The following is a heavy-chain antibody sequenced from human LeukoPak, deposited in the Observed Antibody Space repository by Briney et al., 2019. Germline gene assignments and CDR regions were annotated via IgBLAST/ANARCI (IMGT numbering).Heavy chain of an antibody. CDR2: IYSGGST. Sequence: GGSLRLSCAASGFTVSSNYMSWVRQAPGKGLEWVSVIYSGGSTYYADSVKGRLTISRDNYKNTLYLQMNSLRAEDTGVYYCARDFLFQGPYAFDIWGQGTMVTVSS. CDR3: ARDFLFQGPYAFDI. CDR1: GFTVSSNY. J-gene: IGHJ3*02. V-gene: IGHV3-53*01.